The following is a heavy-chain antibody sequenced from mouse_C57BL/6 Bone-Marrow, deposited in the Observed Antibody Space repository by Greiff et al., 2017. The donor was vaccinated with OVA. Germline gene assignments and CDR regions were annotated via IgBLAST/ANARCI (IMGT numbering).Heavy chain of an antibody. Sequence: EVQLQQSGPELVKPGASVKISCKASGYTFTDYYMNWVKQSPGKSLEWIGDINPNNGGTSYNQKFKGKATLTVDKSSSTAYMELRSLTSEDSAVYYCARRKTDYYGSRGYFDVWGTGTTVTVSS. CDR2: INPNNGGT. CDR1: GYTFTDYY. J-gene: IGHJ1*03. V-gene: IGHV1-26*01. D-gene: IGHD1-1*01. CDR3: ARRKTDYYGSRGYFDV.